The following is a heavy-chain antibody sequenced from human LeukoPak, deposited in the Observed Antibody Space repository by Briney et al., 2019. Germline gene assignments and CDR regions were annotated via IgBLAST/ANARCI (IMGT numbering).Heavy chain of an antibody. Sequence: ASVKVSCKASGYTFTGYYTHWVRQAPGQGLEWMGWINPNSGGTNYAQKFQGRVTMTTDTSTTTAYMELRGLRSDDTAVYYCARGFLGPATIAAYWGQGTLVTVSS. CDR2: INPNSGGT. V-gene: IGHV1-2*02. CDR1: GYTFTGYY. D-gene: IGHD2-2*02. J-gene: IGHJ4*02. CDR3: ARGFLGPATIAAY.